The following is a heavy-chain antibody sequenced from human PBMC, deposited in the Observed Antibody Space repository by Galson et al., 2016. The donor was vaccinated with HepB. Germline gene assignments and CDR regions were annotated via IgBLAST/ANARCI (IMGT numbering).Heavy chain of an antibody. CDR1: GFTFSSYA. Sequence: GSLRLSCAASGFTFSSYAMSWVRQAPGKGLEWVSAISGSGISTNYADSVKGRFTISRDNSKNTLYLQMSSLRAEDTAVYYCAKSGPYYDSSGYYRIDYWGQGTLVTVSS. J-gene: IGHJ4*02. D-gene: IGHD3-22*01. CDR3: AKSGPYYDSSGYYRIDY. CDR2: ISGSGIST. V-gene: IGHV3-23*01.